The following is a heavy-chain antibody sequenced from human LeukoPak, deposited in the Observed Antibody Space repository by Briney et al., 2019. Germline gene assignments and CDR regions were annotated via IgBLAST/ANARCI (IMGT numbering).Heavy chain of an antibody. J-gene: IGHJ6*03. CDR1: GGSFSGYY. D-gene: IGHD5-18*01. Sequence: SETLPLTCAVYGGSFSGYYWSWIRQPPGKGLEWIGEINHSGSTNYNPSLKSRVTISVDTSKNQFSLKLSSVTAADTAVYYCARVRSGYSYGPYKYYYYYMDVWGKGTTVTVSS. CDR2: INHSGST. CDR3: ARVRSGYSYGPYKYYYYYMDV. V-gene: IGHV4-34*01.